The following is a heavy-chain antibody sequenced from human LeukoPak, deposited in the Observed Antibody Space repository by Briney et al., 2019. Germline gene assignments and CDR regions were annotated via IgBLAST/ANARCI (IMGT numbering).Heavy chain of an antibody. Sequence: GGSLRLSCAASGFTFSQYWMSWVGQAPGKGLEWVANIKHDGSEKQDGREKNYVDSVKGRFTISRDNAKNSLYLQMNSLRAEATAVYYCARPGRRVDSFYFYMDVWGKGTTVTVSS. D-gene: IGHD2-8*02. CDR1: GFTFSQYW. CDR2: IKHDGSEKQDGREK. V-gene: IGHV3-7*01. J-gene: IGHJ6*03. CDR3: ARPGRRVDSFYFYMDV.